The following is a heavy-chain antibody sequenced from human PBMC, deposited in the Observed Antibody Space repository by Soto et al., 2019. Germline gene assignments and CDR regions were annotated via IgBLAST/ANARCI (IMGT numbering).Heavy chain of an antibody. Sequence: GGSLRLSCAASGFTFSSYSVNWVRQAPGKGLEWVSYISSGSKTIFYADSVKCRFTVSRDNAKNSQYLQMNSLRDEDTAVYYCAREDILGARSFDYWGQGTLVTVSS. J-gene: IGHJ4*02. CDR3: AREDILGARSFDY. CDR1: GFTFSSYS. D-gene: IGHD1-26*01. CDR2: ISSGSKTI. V-gene: IGHV3-48*02.